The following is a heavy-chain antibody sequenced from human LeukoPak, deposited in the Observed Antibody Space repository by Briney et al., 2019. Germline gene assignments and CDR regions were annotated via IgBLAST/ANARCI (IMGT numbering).Heavy chain of an antibody. D-gene: IGHD1-14*01. CDR2: IYTSGST. J-gene: IGHJ5*02. V-gene: IGHV4-4*07. Sequence: PSETLSLTCTVSGGSISGYYWSWIRQPAGKGLEWIGRIYTSGSTNYNPSLKSRVTMSVDTFKNQFSLKLSSVTAADTAVYYCARASPTTNKGAYGWFDPWGQGTLVTVSS. CDR3: ARASPTTNKGAYGWFDP. CDR1: GGSISGYY.